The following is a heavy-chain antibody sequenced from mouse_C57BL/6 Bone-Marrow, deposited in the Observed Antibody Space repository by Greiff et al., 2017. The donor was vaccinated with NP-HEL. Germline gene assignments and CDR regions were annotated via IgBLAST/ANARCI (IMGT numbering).Heavy chain of an antibody. J-gene: IGHJ1*03. D-gene: IGHD1-1*01. CDR3: ERHGGSSYRYWYFDV. CDR2: INSDGGST. CDR1: EYEFPSHD. Sequence: EVKLVESGGGLVQPGESLKLSCESNEYEFPSHDMSWVRKTPEKRLELVAAINSDGGSTYYPDTMERRFIISRDNTKKTLYLQMSSLRSEDTALYYCERHGGSSYRYWYFDVWGTGTTVTVSS. V-gene: IGHV5-2*01.